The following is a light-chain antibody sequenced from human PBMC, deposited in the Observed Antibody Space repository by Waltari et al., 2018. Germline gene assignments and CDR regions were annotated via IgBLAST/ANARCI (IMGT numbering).Light chain of an antibody. V-gene: IGKV4-1*01. Sequence: DIVRTQSPDSLAVSLGETATITCKSTESVLATVDNKNYLAWYPPNPGQPPKVLISWASTRESGVPDRFSGSGSATDFTLTISSLEAEDVAVYYCQQYYSNSLTFGGGTKVEIK. J-gene: IGKJ4*01. CDR3: QQYYSNSLT. CDR2: WAS. CDR1: ESVLATVDNKNY.